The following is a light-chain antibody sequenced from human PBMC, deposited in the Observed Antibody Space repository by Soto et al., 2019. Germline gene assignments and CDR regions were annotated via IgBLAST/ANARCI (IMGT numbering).Light chain of an antibody. CDR2: GAS. Sequence: EIVLTQSPGTLSLSPVERATLSCRASHSFSSNFLAWYQQKPGQAPRLLIYGASTRATGIPARFSGSGSGTEFTLTISSLQSEDFAVYYCQQYNNWPRTFGQGTKVDIK. J-gene: IGKJ1*01. CDR3: QQYNNWPRT. V-gene: IGKV3-15*01. CDR1: HSFSSN.